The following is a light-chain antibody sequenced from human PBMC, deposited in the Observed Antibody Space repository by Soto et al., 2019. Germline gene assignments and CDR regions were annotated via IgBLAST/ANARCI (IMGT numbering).Light chain of an antibody. CDR2: DAS. CDR1: QSVNNK. J-gene: IGKJ4*01. V-gene: IGKV3-15*01. Sequence: EIVMTQSPATLSVSPGERATLSCRASQSVNNKLAWYQQKPGQAPRLLIYDASTRATGIPGRFSGSGSGTEFTLTISSLQSEDSAVYYCQQYNNWPLGFGGGTKVEIK. CDR3: QQYNNWPLG.